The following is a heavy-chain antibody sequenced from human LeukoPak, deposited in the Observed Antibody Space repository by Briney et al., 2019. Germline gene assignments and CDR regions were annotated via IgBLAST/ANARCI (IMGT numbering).Heavy chain of an antibody. D-gene: IGHD2-2*01. CDR2: IYYSGST. CDR1: GGSISSYY. CDR3: ARDWVVVVPAAPYYYYYGMDV. J-gene: IGHJ6*02. Sequence: KASETLSLTCTVSGGSISSYYWSWIRQPPGKGLEWIGYIYYSGSTNYNPSLKSRVTISVDTSKNQFSLKLSSVTAADTAVYYCARDWVVVVPAAPYYYYYGMDVWGQGTTVTVSS. V-gene: IGHV4-59*01.